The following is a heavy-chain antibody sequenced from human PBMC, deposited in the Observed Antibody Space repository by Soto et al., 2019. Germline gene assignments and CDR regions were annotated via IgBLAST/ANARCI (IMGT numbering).Heavy chain of an antibody. V-gene: IGHV4-34*01. D-gene: IGHD3-22*01. CDR1: GGSFSGYY. CDR2: INHSGST. Sequence: QVQLQQWGAGLLKPSETLSLTCAVYGGSFSGYYWSWIRQPPGKGLEWIGEINHSGSTNYNPSLKSRVPISVDTSKNQFSLNLSSVTAADTAVYYCARRETYYYDSSGRYNWFDPWGQGTLVTVSS. J-gene: IGHJ5*02. CDR3: ARRETYYYDSSGRYNWFDP.